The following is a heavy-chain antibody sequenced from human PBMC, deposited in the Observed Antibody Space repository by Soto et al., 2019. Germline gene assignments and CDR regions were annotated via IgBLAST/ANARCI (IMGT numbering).Heavy chain of an antibody. V-gene: IGHV3-53*02. J-gene: IGHJ4*02. CDR3: ASTRGSSYDF. Sequence: EVQLVETGGGLIQPGGSLRLSCAASGFTVSGNYMSWVRQAPGKGLEWVSVIYNGGGTYYADSVKARFTISRDNSKNTLYLQMNSLRAADTAVYYCASTRGSSYDFWCQGTLVTVSS. CDR1: GFTVSGNY. D-gene: IGHD6-6*01. CDR2: IYNGGGT.